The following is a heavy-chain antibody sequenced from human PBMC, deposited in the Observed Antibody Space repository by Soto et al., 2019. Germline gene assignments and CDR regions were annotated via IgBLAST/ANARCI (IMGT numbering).Heavy chain of an antibody. CDR1: GFTFSSYS. J-gene: IGHJ6*02. CDR3: AGGKYYGSGDYGMDV. Sequence: EVQLVESGGGLVQPGGSLRLSCAASGFTFSSYSMNWVRQAPGKGLEWVSYISSSSSTIYYADSVKGRFNISRDKAKNSLYLQMNSLRDEDTAVYYCAGGKYYGSGDYGMDVWGQGTTVTVSS. CDR2: ISSSSSTI. V-gene: IGHV3-48*02. D-gene: IGHD3-10*01.